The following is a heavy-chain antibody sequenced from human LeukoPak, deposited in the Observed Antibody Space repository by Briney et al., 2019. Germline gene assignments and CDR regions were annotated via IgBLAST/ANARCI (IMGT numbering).Heavy chain of an antibody. J-gene: IGHJ6*02. D-gene: IGHD6-6*01. V-gene: IGHV3-15*01. CDR1: GFTFSNAW. CDR3: AKGGIAARPGYGMDV. Sequence: GGSLRLSCAASGFTFSNAWMSWVRQAPGKGLEWVGRIKSKTDGGTTDYAAPVKGRFTISRDNSKNTLYLQMNSLRAEDTAVYYCAKGGIAARPGYGMDVWGQGTTVTVSS. CDR2: IKSKTDGGTT.